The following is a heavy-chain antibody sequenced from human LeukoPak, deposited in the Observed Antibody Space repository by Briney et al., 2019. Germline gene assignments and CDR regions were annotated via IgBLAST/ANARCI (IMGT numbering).Heavy chain of an antibody. CDR1: GYSIRSGYS. CDR3: ARDVYHNDPDY. Sequence: PSETLSLTCAVTGYSIRSGYSWGWIRQPPGKGLEWIGSIYHSGSTYYNPSLTSRATIAVDTSKNQFSLKLSSVTAADPSVYYCARDVYHNDPDYWGQGTLVTVSS. J-gene: IGHJ4*02. V-gene: IGHV4-38-2*02. D-gene: IGHD5/OR15-5a*01. CDR2: IYHSGST.